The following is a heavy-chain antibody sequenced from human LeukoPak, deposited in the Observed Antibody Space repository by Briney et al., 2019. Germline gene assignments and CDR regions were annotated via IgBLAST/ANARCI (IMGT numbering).Heavy chain of an antibody. D-gene: IGHD3-22*01. CDR2: ISYDGSNK. CDR1: GFTFSSYA. J-gene: IGHJ3*02. Sequence: PGGSLRLSCAASGFTFSSYAMSWVRQAPGKGPEWVAVISYDGSNKYYADSVKGRFTISRDNSKNTLYLQMNSLRAEDTAVYYCARESIDYYDSSGYYYRSGAFDIWGQGTMVTVSS. V-gene: IGHV3-30-3*01. CDR3: ARESIDYYDSSGYYYRSGAFDI.